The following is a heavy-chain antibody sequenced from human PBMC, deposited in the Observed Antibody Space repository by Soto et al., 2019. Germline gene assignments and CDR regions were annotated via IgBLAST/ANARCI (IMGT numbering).Heavy chain of an antibody. V-gene: IGHV3-15*07. CDR1: SVSNAW. Sequence: SVSNAWMNWVRQAPGKGLEWVGRIKSKTDGGTTDYAAPVKGRFTISRDDSKNTLYLQMNSLKTEDTAVYYCTTDWAGPSTVDYWGQGTLVTVSS. J-gene: IGHJ4*02. D-gene: IGHD4-17*01. CDR3: TTDWAGPSTVDY. CDR2: IKSKTDGGTT.